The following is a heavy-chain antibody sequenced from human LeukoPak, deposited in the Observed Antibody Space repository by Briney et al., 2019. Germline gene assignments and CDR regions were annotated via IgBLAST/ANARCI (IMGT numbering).Heavy chain of an antibody. CDR2: ISGSSSYT. D-gene: IGHD4-17*01. CDR3: ARARGEDYGDYVTLYFDF. J-gene: IGHJ4*02. CDR1: GFTFSDYY. V-gene: IGHV3-11*05. Sequence: GGSLRLSCAASGFTFSDYYMSWIRQAPGKGLERVSYISGSSSYTNYADSVTGRFTISRDNAKDSLYLQMNSLRAEDTAVYYCARARGEDYGDYVTLYFDFWGQGTLVTVSS.